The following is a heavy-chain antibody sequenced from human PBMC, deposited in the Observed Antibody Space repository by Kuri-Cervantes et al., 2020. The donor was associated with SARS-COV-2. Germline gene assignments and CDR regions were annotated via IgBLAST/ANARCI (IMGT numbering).Heavy chain of an antibody. J-gene: IGHJ4*02. CDR3: ARKLSDYSTDY. CDR2: ISAYNGNT. CDR1: GYTFTSYA. Sequence: ASVKVSCKASGYTFTSYAMHWVRQAPGQRLEWMGWISAYNGNTNYAQKFQGRVTMTTDTSTSTVYMELRSLTSDDTAVYYCARKLSDYSTDYWGQGTLVTVSS. D-gene: IGHD4-17*01. V-gene: IGHV1-18*01.